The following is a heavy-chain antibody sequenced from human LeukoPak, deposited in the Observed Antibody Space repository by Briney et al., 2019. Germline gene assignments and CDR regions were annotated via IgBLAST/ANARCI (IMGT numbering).Heavy chain of an antibody. V-gene: IGHV4-39*07. J-gene: IGHJ4*02. D-gene: IGHD3-10*01. CDR2: IYYSGST. CDR3: ASNYYGSGSLDY. Sequence: PSETLSLTCTVSGGSISSSSYYWGWIRQPPGKGLEWIGSIYYSGSTYYNPSLKSRVTISVDTSKNQFSLKLSSVTAADTAVYYCASNYYGSGSLDYWGQGTLVTVSS. CDR1: GGSISSSSYY.